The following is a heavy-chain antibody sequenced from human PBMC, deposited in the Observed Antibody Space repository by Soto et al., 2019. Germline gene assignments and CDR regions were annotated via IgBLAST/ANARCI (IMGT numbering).Heavy chain of an antibody. D-gene: IGHD6-13*01. CDR1: GGSISSGGYY. J-gene: IGHJ5*02. Sequence: QVQLQESGPGLVKPSQTLSLTCTVSGGSISSGGYYWSWIRQHPGKGLEWIGYIYYSGSTYYNPPLKRRVTISVDTSKNQFALKLSSVTAADTAVYYCARDYIAAAGRPEWFDPWGQGTLVTVSS. V-gene: IGHV4-31*03. CDR3: ARDYIAAAGRPEWFDP. CDR2: IYYSGST.